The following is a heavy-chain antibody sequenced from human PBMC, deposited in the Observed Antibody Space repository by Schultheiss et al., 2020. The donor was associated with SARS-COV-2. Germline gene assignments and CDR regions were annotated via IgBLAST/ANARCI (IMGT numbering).Heavy chain of an antibody. J-gene: IGHJ6*02. V-gene: IGHV1-2*06. Sequence: ASVKVSCKASGYTFTGYYMHWVRQAPGQGLEWMGRINPNSGGTNYAQKFQGRVTMTRDTSISTAYMELSGLRSDDTAIYYCATENRIAARQNTVSYYYYGMDVWGQGTTVTVSS. CDR1: GYTFTGYY. CDR2: INPNSGGT. D-gene: IGHD6-6*01. CDR3: ATENRIAARQNTVSYYYYGMDV.